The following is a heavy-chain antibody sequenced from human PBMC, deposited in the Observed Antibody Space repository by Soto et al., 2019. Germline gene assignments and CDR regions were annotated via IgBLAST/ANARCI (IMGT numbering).Heavy chain of an antibody. CDR3: AASCVGCGGFNYYGMDV. CDR1: GGSISSGGYY. V-gene: IGHV4-31*03. CDR2: IYYSGST. D-gene: IGHD2-21*01. Sequence: QVQLQESGPGLVKPSQTLSLTCTVSGGSISSGGYYWSWIRQHPGKGLEWIGYIYYSGSTYYNPSLKSRVTISVDTSKNQFSPKLSSVTAADTAVYYCAASCVGCGGFNYYGMDVWGQGTTVTVSS. J-gene: IGHJ6*02.